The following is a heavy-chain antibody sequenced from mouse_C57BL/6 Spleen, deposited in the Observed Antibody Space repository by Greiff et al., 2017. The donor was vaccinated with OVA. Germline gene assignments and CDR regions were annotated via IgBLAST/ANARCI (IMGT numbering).Heavy chain of an antibody. V-gene: IGHV10-1*01. Sequence: EVQLVESGGGLVQPKGSLKLSCAASGFSFNTYAMHWVRQAPGKGLEWVARIRSKSNNYATYYADSVKDRFTISRDDSESMLYLQMNNLKTEDTAMYYCVRQTTVVAYYYAMDYWGQGTSVTVSS. CDR2: IRSKSNNYAT. D-gene: IGHD1-1*01. J-gene: IGHJ4*01. CDR1: GFSFNTYA. CDR3: VRQTTVVAYYYAMDY.